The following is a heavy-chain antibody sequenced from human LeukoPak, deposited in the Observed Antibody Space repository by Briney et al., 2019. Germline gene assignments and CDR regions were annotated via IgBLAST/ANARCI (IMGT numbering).Heavy chain of an antibody. Sequence: GASVKVSCKASGYTFTSYGISWVRQAPGQGLEWMGWISAYNGNTNYAQKLQGRVTMTTDTSTSTAYMELRSLRSDDTAVYYCARDGQWLVSRPNYYYYMDVWGKGTTVTISS. J-gene: IGHJ6*03. CDR2: ISAYNGNT. CDR3: ARDGQWLVSRPNYYYYMDV. CDR1: GYTFTSYG. V-gene: IGHV1-18*01. D-gene: IGHD6-19*01.